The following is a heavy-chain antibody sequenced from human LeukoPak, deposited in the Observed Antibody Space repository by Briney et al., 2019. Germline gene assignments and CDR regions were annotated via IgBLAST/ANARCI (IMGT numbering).Heavy chain of an antibody. CDR3: ATPRAGYNSSSRFDY. J-gene: IGHJ4*02. V-gene: IGHV1-2*02. Sequence: ASVTVSCKASGYTFTGYYMHWVRQAPGQGLEWMGWINPNSGGTNYAQKFQGRVTMTRDTSISTAYMELSRLRSDDTAVYYCATPRAGYNSSSRFDYWGQGTLVTVSS. D-gene: IGHD6-6*01. CDR2: INPNSGGT. CDR1: GYTFTGYY.